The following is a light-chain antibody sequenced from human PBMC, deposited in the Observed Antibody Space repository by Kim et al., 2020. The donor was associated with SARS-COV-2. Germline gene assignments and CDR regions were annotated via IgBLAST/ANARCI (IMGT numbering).Light chain of an antibody. Sequence: SASPVHTASITCPGDKLRDKYASWYQQKPGHSPVLVIFRDNRRPSGIPERFSGSNSGNTATLTISGTQAMDEADYYCQAWDSSIYVFGTGTKVTVL. V-gene: IGLV3-1*01. CDR2: RDN. J-gene: IGLJ1*01. CDR3: QAWDSSIYV. CDR1: KLRDKY.